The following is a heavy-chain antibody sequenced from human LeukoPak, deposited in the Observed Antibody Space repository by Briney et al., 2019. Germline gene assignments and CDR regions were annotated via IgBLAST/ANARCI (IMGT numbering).Heavy chain of an antibody. CDR2: ISSNGGST. D-gene: IGHD6-19*01. CDR3: VKGGVAVAAVCDY. J-gene: IGHJ4*02. CDR1: GFTFSSYA. V-gene: IGHV3-64D*06. Sequence: GGSLRLSCSASGFTFSSYAMHWVRQPPGKGLEYVSAISSNGGSTYYAASVKGRFTISRDNSKNTLYLQMSSLRAEDTGVYYCVKGGVAVAAVCDYWGQGTLVTVSS.